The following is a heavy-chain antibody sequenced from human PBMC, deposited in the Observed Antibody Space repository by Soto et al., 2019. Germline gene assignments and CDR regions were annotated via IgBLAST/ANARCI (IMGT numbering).Heavy chain of an antibody. V-gene: IGHV3-23*01. CDR3: AKGHSDSFGNYDYFGMDV. D-gene: IGHD4-4*01. CDR1: GFTFSSYA. CDR2: ISSSGDGT. J-gene: IGHJ6*02. Sequence: EVQLLESGGGLIQPGGSLRLSCAASGFTFSSYAMTWVRQAPGKGLEWVSIISSSGDGTYYVDSVKGRLTISRDNSRNTLNLQMNSLRAEDTAVYYCAKGHSDSFGNYDYFGMDVWGQGTTVTVSS.